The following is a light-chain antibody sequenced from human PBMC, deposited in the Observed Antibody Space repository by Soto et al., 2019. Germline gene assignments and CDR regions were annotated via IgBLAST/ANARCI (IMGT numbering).Light chain of an antibody. CDR3: CSYAGSYSWV. J-gene: IGLJ3*02. Sequence: QSALTQPASVSGSPGQSITISCTGTNSDVGGYSYVSWYQHHPGKAPKLMIYEVSNRPSGVSNRFSGYKSGNTAFLTISGVQAEDEADYYCCSYAGSYSWVFGGGTKLTVL. CDR2: EVS. CDR1: NSDVGGYSY. V-gene: IGLV2-14*01.